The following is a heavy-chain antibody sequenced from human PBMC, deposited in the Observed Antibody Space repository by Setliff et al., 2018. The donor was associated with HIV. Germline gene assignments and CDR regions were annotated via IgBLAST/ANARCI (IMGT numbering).Heavy chain of an antibody. CDR3: AKTPSSGWYSLYLDY. J-gene: IGHJ4*02. V-gene: IGHV3-23*01. CDR2: ISSGIGTT. D-gene: IGHD6-19*01. CDR1: GFTFSSYA. Sequence: GGSLRLSCAASGFTFSSYAMSWVRQAPGKGLEWVSAISSGIGTTYYADSVKGRFTISRDNSKNTLYLQMNSLRAEDTAVYYCAKTPSSGWYSLYLDYWGQGTLVTVSS.